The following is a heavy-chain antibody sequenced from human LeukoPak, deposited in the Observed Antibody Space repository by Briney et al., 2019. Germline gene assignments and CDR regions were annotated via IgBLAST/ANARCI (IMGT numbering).Heavy chain of an antibody. J-gene: IGHJ4*02. D-gene: IGHD3-22*01. V-gene: IGHV3-23*01. Sequence: PGGSLRLSCAASGFTFSSYVMSWVRQAPGKGLEWVSAISSSGGSTYYADSVKGRFTIPRDNSKNTLYLQMNSLRAEDTAVYYCAKEPPRVDSSLYYFDYWGQGTLVTVSS. CDR2: ISSSGGST. CDR1: GFTFSSYV. CDR3: AKEPPRVDSSLYYFDY.